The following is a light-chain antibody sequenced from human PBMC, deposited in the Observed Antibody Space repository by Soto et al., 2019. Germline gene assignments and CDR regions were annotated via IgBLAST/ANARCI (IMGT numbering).Light chain of an antibody. CDR1: QSVSSSY. CDR2: GAS. CDR3: QQYGSSPIT. V-gene: IGKV3-20*01. J-gene: IGKJ5*01. Sequence: EIVLTQSPGTLSLSPGERATLSCRASQSVSSSYSAWYQQKPGQAPRLLIYGASSRATGVPDRFSGSGAGTDFTLTISRLEPEDFAAYYCQQYGSSPITFGQGTRLDIK.